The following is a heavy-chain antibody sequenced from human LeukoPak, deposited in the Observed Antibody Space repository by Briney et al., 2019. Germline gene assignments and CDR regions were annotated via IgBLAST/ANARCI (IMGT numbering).Heavy chain of an antibody. Sequence: GGSLRLSCAASGFTVINYAMNRVRQAPGKGLEWVSIIYTSGNTYYADSVKGRFTISTDNSKNTLFLQMDSLRAEDTAVYYCARGSPYYDILTGYFGYYFDYWGQGTLVTVSS. CDR3: ARGSPYYDILTGYFGYYFDY. CDR2: IYTSGNT. D-gene: IGHD3-9*01. CDR1: GFTVINYA. J-gene: IGHJ4*02. V-gene: IGHV3-53*01.